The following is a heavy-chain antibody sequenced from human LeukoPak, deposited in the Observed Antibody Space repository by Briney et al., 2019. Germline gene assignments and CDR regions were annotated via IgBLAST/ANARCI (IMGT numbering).Heavy chain of an antibody. CDR3: ARVPLAGSSVLDFDY. V-gene: IGHV1-69*04. D-gene: IGHD1-1*01. J-gene: IGHJ4*02. CDR2: IIPILGTA. CDR1: GGTFSSYA. Sequence: ASVKVSCKASGGTFSSYAISWVRQAPGQGLEWMGRIIPILGTANYAQKLQGRVTITADKSTSTAYMELSSLRSEDTAVYYCARVPLAGSSVLDFDYWGQGTLVTVSS.